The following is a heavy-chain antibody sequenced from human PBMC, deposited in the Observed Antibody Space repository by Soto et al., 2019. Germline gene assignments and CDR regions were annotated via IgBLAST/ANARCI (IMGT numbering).Heavy chain of an antibody. CDR3: AKTPAPRPNLSLDS. CDR1: GFTFSSYA. J-gene: IGHJ4*02. CDR2: ISGSGGGT. V-gene: IGHV3-23*01. D-gene: IGHD6-6*01. Sequence: GGSLGLSCAAPGFTFSSYAMSWCRQGPGKGLEGVSVISGSGGGTYYADSVKGRFTISRDKSKNTLYLQMNSLRVEDTPVFYCAKTPAPRPNLSLDSWGQGTLVTVSS.